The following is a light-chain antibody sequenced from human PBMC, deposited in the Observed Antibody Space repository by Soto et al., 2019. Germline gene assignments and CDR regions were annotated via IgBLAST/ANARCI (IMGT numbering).Light chain of an antibody. CDR1: SSNSGAGYD. V-gene: IGLV1-40*01. J-gene: IGLJ2*01. Sequence: QSVLTQPPSVSGAPGQRVTISCTWSSSNSGAGYDVHWYHQLPGTAPKLLIYGNTNRPSGVPDRFSGSKSGTSASLAITGLQAEDEADYYCQSYDSSLSGVVFGGGTKLTVL. CDR2: GNT. CDR3: QSYDSSLSGVV.